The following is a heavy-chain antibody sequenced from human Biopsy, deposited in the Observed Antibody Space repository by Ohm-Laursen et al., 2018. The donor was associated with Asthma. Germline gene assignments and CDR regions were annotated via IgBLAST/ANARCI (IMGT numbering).Heavy chain of an antibody. Sequence: SLRLSCAACGCTCRNFGMHWFGQVGGKGLEWVALISSDVREWYADSVKGRFTISRDNSKNTLDLQMNSLRGDDTAVYYCVRWRSGYPDHYSDFWGLGTLVTVSS. CDR2: ISSDVRE. J-gene: IGHJ4*02. D-gene: IGHD2-21*01. CDR3: VRWRSGYPDHYSDF. V-gene: IGHV3-30*03. CDR1: GCTCRNFG.